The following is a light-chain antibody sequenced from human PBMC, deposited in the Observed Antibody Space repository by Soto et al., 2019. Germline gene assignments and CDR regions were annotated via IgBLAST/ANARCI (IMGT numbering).Light chain of an antibody. V-gene: IGKV1-39*01. CDR2: DAS. CDR1: QNIDSY. Sequence: LQMPPSPSSLSASVGDRVTIPCPASQNIDSYLNWYQQRPGKAPKLLIHDASSLQSGVPSRFSGSGSGTDFALTINSLQPEDFATIYCQQTYSTPWTFGQGTKVDIK. J-gene: IGKJ1*01. CDR3: QQTYSTPWT.